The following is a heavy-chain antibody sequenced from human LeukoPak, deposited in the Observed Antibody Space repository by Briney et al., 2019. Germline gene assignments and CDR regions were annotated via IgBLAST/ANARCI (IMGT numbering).Heavy chain of an antibody. CDR3: ARGTTEGDY. D-gene: IGHD1-1*01. Sequence: AASVKVSCKASGYIFTESYIQWGRQAPGQGLEWVGRINPIGGGTNYAQSFEGRVTMTRDTSISTAYMELSRLTSDDTAIYYCARGTTEGDYWGQGTLVTVSS. CDR2: INPIGGGT. J-gene: IGHJ4*02. CDR1: GYIFTESY. V-gene: IGHV1-2*06.